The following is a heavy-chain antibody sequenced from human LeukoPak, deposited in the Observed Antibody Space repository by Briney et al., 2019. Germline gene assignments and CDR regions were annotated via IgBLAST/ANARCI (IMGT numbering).Heavy chain of an antibody. D-gene: IGHD6-19*01. CDR3: ALTGYSSGWDRGGFDY. V-gene: IGHV4-4*07. Sequence: SETLSLTCTVSGGSISSYYWSWIRQPAGKGLEWIGRIYTSGSTNYNPSLKSRVTISVDTSKNQFSLKLSSVTAADTAVYYCALTGYSSGWDRGGFDYWGQGTLVTVSS. CDR1: GGSISSYY. J-gene: IGHJ4*02. CDR2: IYTSGST.